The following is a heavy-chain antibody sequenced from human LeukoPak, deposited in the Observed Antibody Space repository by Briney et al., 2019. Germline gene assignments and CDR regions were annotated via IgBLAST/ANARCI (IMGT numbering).Heavy chain of an antibody. V-gene: IGHV4-59*12. CDR2: IHYRGSA. J-gene: IGHJ3*02. CDR1: GGSISGYY. CDR3: AREVISPGASDGLDI. D-gene: IGHD2-2*01. Sequence: SETLSLTCTVSGGSISGYYWSWIRQPPGKGLEWIGYIHYRGSAYYGPSLESRFTLSIDTSTNQFSLKPNSVTAADTAMYYCAREVISPGASDGLDIWGQGTMVTVSS.